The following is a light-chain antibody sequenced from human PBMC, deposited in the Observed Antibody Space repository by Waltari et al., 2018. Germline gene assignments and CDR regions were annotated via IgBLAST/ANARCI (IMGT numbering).Light chain of an antibody. J-gene: IGLJ3*02. CDR1: SSDVGGYNY. V-gene: IGLV2-14*01. Sequence: QSAPTQPPSVSGSPGQSVTISCTGTSSDVGGYNYVSWYQQHPGKAPKLIIYSVSDRPSGVSDRFSGSKSGNTASLTISGLQAEDEADYYCCSFTTDSTWVFGGGTRLTVL. CDR3: CSFTTDSTWV. CDR2: SVS.